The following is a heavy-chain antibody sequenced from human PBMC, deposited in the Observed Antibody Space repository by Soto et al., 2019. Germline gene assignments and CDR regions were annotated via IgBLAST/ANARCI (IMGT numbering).Heavy chain of an antibody. CDR2: IYQSGST. J-gene: IGHJ5*02. CDR1: GAPITSGAYS. Sequence: QLQLRESGSGLVKPSQTLSLTCTVSGAPITSGAYSWSWIRQPPGKGLEWIGFIYQSGSTHYNPSLKSRVSMSVDRSKYHFSQQLESLPAADTAANYCARDMSLCSSSDCYLSGWFDPWGPGTLVTVSS. D-gene: IGHD2-21*02. V-gene: IGHV4-30-2*01. CDR3: ARDMSLCSSSDCYLSGWFDP.